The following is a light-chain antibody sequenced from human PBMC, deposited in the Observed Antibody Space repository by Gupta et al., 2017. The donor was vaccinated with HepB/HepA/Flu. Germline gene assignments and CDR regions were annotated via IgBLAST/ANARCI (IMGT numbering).Light chain of an antibody. Sequence: EIVLTQSPATLSLSPGERATLSCRASQNVDSYLAWFQQKPGQAPRLLIYDASTRATGIPARFSGSGSGTDFTLTITSLESEDFAVDYCQQRSAWPLTFGPGTTVEIK. V-gene: IGKV3-11*01. CDR1: QNVDSY. J-gene: IGKJ3*01. CDR3: QQRSAWPLT. CDR2: DAS.